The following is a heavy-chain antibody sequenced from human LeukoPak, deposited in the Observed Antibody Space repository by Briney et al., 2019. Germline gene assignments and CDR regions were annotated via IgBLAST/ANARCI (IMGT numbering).Heavy chain of an antibody. CDR3: ARLTRLGYGDYVEYFQH. D-gene: IGHD4-17*01. CDR1: GYTFTGYY. CDR2: INPNSGGT. J-gene: IGHJ1*01. Sequence: ASVKVSCKASGYTFTGYYMHWARQAPGQGLEWMGWINPNSGGTNYAQKFQGRVTMTRDTSISTAYMELSRLRSDDTAVYYCARLTRLGYGDYVEYFQHWGQGTLVTVSS. V-gene: IGHV1-2*02.